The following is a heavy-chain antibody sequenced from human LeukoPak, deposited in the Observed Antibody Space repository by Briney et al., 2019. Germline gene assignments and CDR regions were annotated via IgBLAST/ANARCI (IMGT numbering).Heavy chain of an antibody. J-gene: IGHJ3*02. D-gene: IGHD5-18*01. V-gene: IGHV4-31*03. Sequence: SQTLSLTCSVSGGSIKGGGFFWNWVRQHPGKGLEWIGHIYYSGSTSYNPSVKSRVTISVDTSKNQFSLKLTSVTAADTAMYYCARDHGRSYNYGSDALDIWGQGTLLIVSA. CDR2: IYYSGST. CDR1: GGSIKGGGFF. CDR3: ARDHGRSYNYGSDALDI.